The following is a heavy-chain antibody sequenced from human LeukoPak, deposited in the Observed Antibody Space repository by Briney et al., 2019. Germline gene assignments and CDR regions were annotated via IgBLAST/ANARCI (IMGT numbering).Heavy chain of an antibody. CDR2: ISGSGGST. V-gene: IGHV3-23*01. CDR1: GFTFSSYS. D-gene: IGHD6-13*01. J-gene: IGHJ4*02. Sequence: GGSLRLSCAASGFTFSSYSMNWVRQAPGRGLEWVSAISGSGGSTYYADSVKGRFTISRDNSKNTLYLQMNSLRAEDTAVYYCAKDLLYSSSWSSAFDYWGQGTLVTVSS. CDR3: AKDLLYSSSWSSAFDY.